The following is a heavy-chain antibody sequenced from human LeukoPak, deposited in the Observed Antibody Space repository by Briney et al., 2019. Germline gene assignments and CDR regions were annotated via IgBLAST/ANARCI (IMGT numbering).Heavy chain of an antibody. V-gene: IGHV1-69*13. CDR2: IIPIFGTA. CDR3: ARDKANDAFDI. J-gene: IGHJ3*02. CDR1: GYTFTSYA. Sequence: GASVKVSCKASGYTFTSYAISWVRQAPGQGLEWMGGIIPIFGTANYAQKFQGRVTITADESTSTAYMELSSLRSEDTAVYYCARDKANDAFDIWGQGTMVTVSS.